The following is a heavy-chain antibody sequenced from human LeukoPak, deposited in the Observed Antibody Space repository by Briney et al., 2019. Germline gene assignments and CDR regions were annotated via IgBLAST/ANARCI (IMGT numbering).Heavy chain of an antibody. CDR3: AREWLSMDV. Sequence: GGSLRLSCAASGFTFSSYAMHWVRQAPGKGLEWVAVISYDGSNKYYADSVKGRFTISRDNSKNTLYLQMNSLRAEDTAVYYCAREWLSMDVWGKGTTVTVS. CDR1: GFTFSSYA. CDR2: ISYDGSNK. D-gene: IGHD5-24*01. V-gene: IGHV3-30*04. J-gene: IGHJ6*03.